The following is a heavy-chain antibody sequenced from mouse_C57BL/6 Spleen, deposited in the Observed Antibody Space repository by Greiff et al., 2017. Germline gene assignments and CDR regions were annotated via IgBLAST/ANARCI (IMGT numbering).Heavy chain of an antibody. Sequence: VQLQQPGAELVKPGASVKLSCKASGYTFTSYWMQWVNQRPGQGLEWIGEIDPADSNTNYNEKFKGKATLTVDTSSSTAYMQLSSLTSEDSAVDYCASSGYDGSSLFDYWGQGTTLTVSS. D-gene: IGHD1-1*01. CDR2: IDPADSNT. V-gene: IGHV1-50*01. J-gene: IGHJ2*01. CDR1: GYTFTSYW. CDR3: ASSGYDGSSLFDY.